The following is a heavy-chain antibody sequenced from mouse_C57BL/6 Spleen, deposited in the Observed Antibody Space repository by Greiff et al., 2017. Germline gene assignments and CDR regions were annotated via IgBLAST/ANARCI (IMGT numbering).Heavy chain of an antibody. CDR1: GYSITSGYY. D-gene: IGHD1-1*01. CDR3: ARDGSTIDY. V-gene: IGHV3-6*01. Sequence: VQLQQSGPGLVKPSQSLSLTCSVTGYSITSGYYWNWIRQFPGNKLEWMGYISYDGSNNYNPSLKNRISITRDTSKNQFFLKLNSVTTEDTATYYCARDGSTIDYWGQGTTLTVSS. J-gene: IGHJ2*01. CDR2: ISYDGSN.